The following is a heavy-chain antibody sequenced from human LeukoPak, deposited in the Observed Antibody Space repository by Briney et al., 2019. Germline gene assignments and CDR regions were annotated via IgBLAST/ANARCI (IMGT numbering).Heavy chain of an antibody. J-gene: IGHJ4*02. CDR1: SNSMTSYF. D-gene: IGHD1-1*01. Sequence: PSETLSLTCSVSSNSMTSYFWSWIRQPPGKGLEWIRYVYHSGSTSYNPSLKSRVSISEDTSKNQFSLKLSSVTAADTAVYYCARANPNWNPPDYWGQGILVTVSS. CDR3: ARANPNWNPPDY. V-gene: IGHV4-59*08. CDR2: VYHSGST.